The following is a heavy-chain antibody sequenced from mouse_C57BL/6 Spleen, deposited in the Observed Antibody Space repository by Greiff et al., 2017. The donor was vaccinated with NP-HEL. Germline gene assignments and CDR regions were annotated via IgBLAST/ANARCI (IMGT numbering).Heavy chain of an antibody. CDR2: INYDGSST. CDR3: ARGDDGYPRYFDV. V-gene: IGHV5-16*01. J-gene: IGHJ1*03. CDR1: GFTFSDYY. D-gene: IGHD2-3*01. Sequence: EVQLVESEGGLVQPGSSMKLSCTASGFTFSDYYMAWVRQVPEKGLEWVANINYDGSSTYYLDSLKSRFIISRDNAKNILYLQMSSLKSEDTATYYCARGDDGYPRYFDVWGTGTTVTVSS.